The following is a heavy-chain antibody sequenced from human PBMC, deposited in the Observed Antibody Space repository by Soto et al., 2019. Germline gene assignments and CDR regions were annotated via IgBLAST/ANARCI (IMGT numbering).Heavy chain of an antibody. CDR1: GGSMSSYY. J-gene: IGHJ5*02. CDR3: ARGGCSSSSCLNWFDP. CDR2: IYYSGST. D-gene: IGHD2-2*01. V-gene: IGHV4-59*01. Sequence: SEILSLTCTVSGGSMSSYYWSWIRQPPGKGLEWIGYIYYSGSTNYNPSLKSRVTVSADTSKNQFSLKLTSVTAADRAVYYCARGGCSSSSCLNWFDPWGQGTLVTVPQ.